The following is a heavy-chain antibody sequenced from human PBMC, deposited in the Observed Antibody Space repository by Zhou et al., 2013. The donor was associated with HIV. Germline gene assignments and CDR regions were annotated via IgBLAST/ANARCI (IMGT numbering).Heavy chain of an antibody. D-gene: IGHD2-15*01. CDR3: AVPVVAAKFAYYFDY. V-gene: IGHV1-8*01. J-gene: IGHJ4*02. CDR1: GYTFTSYD. Sequence: QVQLIQSGAEVKRPGSSVKVSCKTSGYTFTSYDINWVRQATGQGLEWMGWMNPNSGNTGYAQKFQGRVTMTRNTSISTAYMELSSLRSEDTAVYYCAVPVVAAKFAYYFDYWGQGTLVTVSS. CDR2: MNPNSGNT.